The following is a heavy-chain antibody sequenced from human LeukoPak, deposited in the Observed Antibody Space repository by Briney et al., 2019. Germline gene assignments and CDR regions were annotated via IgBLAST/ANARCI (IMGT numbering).Heavy chain of an antibody. Sequence: SSETLSLSCTVSGGSISSSSYYWGWIRQPPGKGLEWIGSIYYSGSTYYNPSLKSRVTISVDTSNNQFSLKLSSVTAAYTAVYYCARHGDYYDSSGYFGSYLDYWGQGTLVTVSS. CDR3: ARHGDYYDSSGYFGSYLDY. V-gene: IGHV4-39*01. CDR2: IYYSGST. CDR1: GGSISSSSYY. J-gene: IGHJ4*02. D-gene: IGHD3-22*01.